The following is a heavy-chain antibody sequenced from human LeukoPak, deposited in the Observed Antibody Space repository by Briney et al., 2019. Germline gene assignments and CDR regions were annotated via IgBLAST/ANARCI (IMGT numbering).Heavy chain of an antibody. J-gene: IGHJ4*02. Sequence: SETLSLTCTVSGGSISSYYWSWIRQPPGKGLEWIGYIYYSGSTNYNPSLKSRVTISVDTSKDQFSLKLSSVTAADTAVYYCARGIPGIAAAGTPFPFDYWGQGTLVTVSS. CDR2: IYYSGST. CDR1: GGSISSYY. CDR3: ARGIPGIAAAGTPFPFDY. D-gene: IGHD6-13*01. V-gene: IGHV4-59*01.